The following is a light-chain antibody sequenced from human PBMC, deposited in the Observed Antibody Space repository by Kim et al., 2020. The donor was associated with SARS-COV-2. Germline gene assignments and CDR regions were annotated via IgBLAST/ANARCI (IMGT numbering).Light chain of an antibody. CDR3: QSADSSDTFWV. J-gene: IGLJ3*02. V-gene: IGLV3-25*03. CDR1: ALPKQY. Sequence: SYELTQPPSVSLFPGQTARITCSGDALPKQYAYWFQQKPGQAPVLVIYKDTERPSGIPERFSGSTSGTTVTLTISGVQAEDEADYYCQSADSSDTFWVFGGGTKLTVL. CDR2: KDT.